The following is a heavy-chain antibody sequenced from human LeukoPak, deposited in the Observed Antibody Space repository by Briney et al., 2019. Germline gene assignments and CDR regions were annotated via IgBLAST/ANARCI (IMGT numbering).Heavy chain of an antibody. CDR3: ARDKAWGSGSYSPFRRGWFDP. Sequence: GASVKVSCKTSGYTFSDYYIHWIRQAPGQGLEWVGWINPNSGDTDYAQKFQGRVTVTRDTSISTAYMELGRLRSDDTAVYYCARDKAWGSGSYSPFRRGWFDPWGQGTLVTVSS. J-gene: IGHJ5*02. V-gene: IGHV1-2*02. CDR1: GYTFSDYY. D-gene: IGHD3-10*01. CDR2: INPNSGDT.